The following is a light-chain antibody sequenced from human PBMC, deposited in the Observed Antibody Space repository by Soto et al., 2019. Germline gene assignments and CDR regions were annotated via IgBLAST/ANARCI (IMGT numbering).Light chain of an antibody. CDR3: QQFYTYPIT. J-gene: IGKJ5*01. V-gene: IGKV1-13*02. Sequence: AIQLTQSPSSLSASIGDRVTITCPASQAINSALAWYRQKPGKAPDLLIFDASTLESGVPSRFSGRGFGTDFTLTISSLQPEDFATYYCQQFYTYPITFGQGTRLDIK. CDR2: DAS. CDR1: QAINSA.